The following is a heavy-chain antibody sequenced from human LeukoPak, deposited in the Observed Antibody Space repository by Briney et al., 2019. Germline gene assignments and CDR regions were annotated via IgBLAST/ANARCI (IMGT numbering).Heavy chain of an antibody. D-gene: IGHD6-13*01. Sequence: SETLSLTCTVSGYSISSGYYWGWIRQPPGKGLEWIGSIYHSGSTYYNPSLKSRVTISVDTSKNQFSLKLSSVTAADTAVYYCARVSQQLGYNWFDPWGQGTLVTVSS. J-gene: IGHJ5*02. V-gene: IGHV4-38-2*02. CDR2: IYHSGST. CDR1: GYSISSGYY. CDR3: ARVSQQLGYNWFDP.